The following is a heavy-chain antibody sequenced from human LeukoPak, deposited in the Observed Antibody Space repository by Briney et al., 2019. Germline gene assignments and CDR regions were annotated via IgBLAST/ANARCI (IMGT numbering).Heavy chain of an antibody. D-gene: IGHD5-12*01. CDR2: INWNGGST. CDR1: GFTFDDYG. V-gene: IGHV3-20*04. J-gene: IGHJ4*02. Sequence: GGSLRLSCAASGFTFDDYGMSWVRHAPGKGLEWVFGINWNGGSTGYADSVKGRFTISRDNAKNSLYLQMNSLRAEDTALYYCARGGWLRLKTLVDYWGQGTLVTVSS. CDR3: ARGGWLRLKTLVDY.